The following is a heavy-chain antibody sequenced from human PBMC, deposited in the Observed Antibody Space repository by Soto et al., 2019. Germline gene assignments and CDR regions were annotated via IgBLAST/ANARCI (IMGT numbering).Heavy chain of an antibody. J-gene: IGHJ6*02. CDR1: GGSISSYY. Sequence: XETLSLTCTVSGGSISSYYWSWMRQPPGKGLEWIGYIYYSGSTNYNPSLKSRVTISVDTSKNQFSLKLSSVTAADTAVYYCAREYSSSPEEGIYGMDVWGQGTTVTVSS. CDR3: AREYSSSPEEGIYGMDV. D-gene: IGHD6-6*01. CDR2: IYYSGST. V-gene: IGHV4-59*01.